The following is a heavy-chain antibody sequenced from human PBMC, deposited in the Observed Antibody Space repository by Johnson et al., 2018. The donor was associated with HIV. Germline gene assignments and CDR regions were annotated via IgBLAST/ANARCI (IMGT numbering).Heavy chain of an antibody. J-gene: IGHJ3*02. V-gene: IGHV3-20*04. CDR2: INWNGGST. Sequence: EMQLVESGGGVVRPGGSLRLSCAASGFTFDDYGMSWVRQAPGKGLEWVSGINWNGGSTGYADSVKGRFTISRDNSKNTLYLQMNSLRAEDTAVYYCARDLTNWGVGDAFDIWGQGTMVTVSS. CDR3: ARDLTNWGVGDAFDI. D-gene: IGHD7-27*01. CDR1: GFTFDDYG.